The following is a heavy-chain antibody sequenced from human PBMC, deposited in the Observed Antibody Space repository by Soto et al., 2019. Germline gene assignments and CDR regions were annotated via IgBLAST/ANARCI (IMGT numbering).Heavy chain of an antibody. D-gene: IGHD2-15*01. J-gene: IGHJ4*02. CDR2: ISSSSSYI. Sequence: PGGSLRLSCAASGFTFSSYSMNWVRQAPGKGLEWVSSISSSSSYIYYADSVKGRFTISRDNAKNSLYLQVNSLRAEDTAVYYCAREQLDIVVVVAAAVPNYFDSWGQGTLVTVSS. CDR3: AREQLDIVVVVAAAVPNYFDS. CDR1: GFTFSSYS. V-gene: IGHV3-21*01.